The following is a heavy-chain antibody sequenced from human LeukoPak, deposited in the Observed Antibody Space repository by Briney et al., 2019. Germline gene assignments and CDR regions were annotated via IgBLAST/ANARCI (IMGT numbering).Heavy chain of an antibody. D-gene: IGHD6-6*01. CDR1: GGSISSSSYY. Sequence: SETLSLTCTVSGGSISSSSYYCGWIRQPPGKGLEWIGSIYYSGSTYYNPSLKSRLTISVDTSKNYFSLKPSSVTAADTALYVCAMYISSSGWFDPWGQGTLVTVSS. V-gene: IGHV4-39*02. CDR3: AMYISSSGWFDP. CDR2: IYYSGST. J-gene: IGHJ5*02.